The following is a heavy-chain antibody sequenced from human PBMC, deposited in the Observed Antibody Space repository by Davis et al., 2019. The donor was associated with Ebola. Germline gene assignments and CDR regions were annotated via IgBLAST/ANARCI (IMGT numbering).Heavy chain of an antibody. CDR1: GFTFTYYG. D-gene: IGHD2-2*01. CDR3: ARGDCSRTSCSAPDYYYYYMDV. CDR2: ISYDGSNK. J-gene: IGHJ6*03. Sequence: GESLKISCAASGFTFTYYGMHWVRQAPGKGLEWVALISYDGSNKYYADSVKGRFTISRDNAKNSLYLQMNSLRAEDTAVYYCARGDCSRTSCSAPDYYYYYMDVWGKGTTVTVSS. V-gene: IGHV3-30*03.